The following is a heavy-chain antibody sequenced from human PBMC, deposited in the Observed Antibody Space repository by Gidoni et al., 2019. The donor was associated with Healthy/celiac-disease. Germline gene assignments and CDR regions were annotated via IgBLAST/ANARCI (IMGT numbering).Heavy chain of an antibody. CDR3: ARALGYCSGGSCYYYGMDV. CDR2: IYHSGST. Sequence: QLQLQESGSGLVKPSQTLSLTCAVPGGSISSGGYSWSWIRQPPGKGLEWIGYIYHSGSTYYNPSLKSRVTISVDRSKNQFSLKLSSVTAADTAVYYCARALGYCSGGSCYYYGMDVWGQGTTVTVSS. CDR1: GGSISSGGYS. V-gene: IGHV4-30-2*01. J-gene: IGHJ6*02. D-gene: IGHD2-15*01.